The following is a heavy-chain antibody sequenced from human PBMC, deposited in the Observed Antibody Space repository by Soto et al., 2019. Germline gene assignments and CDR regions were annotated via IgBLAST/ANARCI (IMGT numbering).Heavy chain of an antibody. D-gene: IGHD2-21*01. J-gene: IGHJ4*02. CDR3: ARGGEPIDY. Sequence: QVQVVQSGAEEKKPGASVKVSCKASGYTFTSYAMHWVRQAPGQRHEWMGWINAGNGNTKHSQKFQGRVTITRDTSASTAYMELSSLRPEDTAVYYCARGGEPIDYWGQGTLVTVSS. V-gene: IGHV1-3*05. CDR1: GYTFTSYA. CDR2: INAGNGNT.